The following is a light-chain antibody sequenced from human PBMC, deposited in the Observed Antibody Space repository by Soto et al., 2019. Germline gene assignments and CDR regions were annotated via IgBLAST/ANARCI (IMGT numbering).Light chain of an antibody. CDR2: GAS. CDR3: QQYAGSPKT. Sequence: EIELTQSPGTLSLSPGERATLSCRASQSVSSSYLAWYQQKPGQGPRLLIYGASSRATGIPDRFRGSGSGTDFTLTVSRLEPEDFAVYYCQQYAGSPKTLGQGTKVEIK. CDR1: QSVSSSY. J-gene: IGKJ1*01. V-gene: IGKV3-20*01.